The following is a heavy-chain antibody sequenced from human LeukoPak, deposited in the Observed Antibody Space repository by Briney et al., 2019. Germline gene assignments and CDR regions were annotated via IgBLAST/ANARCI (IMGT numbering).Heavy chain of an antibody. Sequence: GGSLRLSCAASGFTFSSYWMSWVRQAPGKGLEWVAYIKQDVTEKYYVDSVKGRFTISRDNSKNTLYLQMNSLRAEDTAVYYCARYSSGWYEPFDYWGQGTLVTVSP. D-gene: IGHD6-19*01. CDR3: ARYSSGWYEPFDY. CDR1: GFTFSSYW. V-gene: IGHV3-7*01. J-gene: IGHJ4*02. CDR2: IKQDVTEK.